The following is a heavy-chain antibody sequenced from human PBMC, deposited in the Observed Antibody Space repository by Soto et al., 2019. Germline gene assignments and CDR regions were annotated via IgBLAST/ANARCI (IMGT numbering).Heavy chain of an antibody. CDR1: GGSISSYY. Sequence: SETLSLTCPVSGGSISSYYWGWIRQHPGKGLEWIGSIYYSGSTYYNPSLKSRVTISVDTSKNQFSLKLSSVTAADTAVYYCARLNGYCISTNCHGYYGMDVWGQGTTVTVSS. J-gene: IGHJ6*02. D-gene: IGHD2-2*03. CDR2: IYYSGST. V-gene: IGHV4-39*01. CDR3: ARLNGYCISTNCHGYYGMDV.